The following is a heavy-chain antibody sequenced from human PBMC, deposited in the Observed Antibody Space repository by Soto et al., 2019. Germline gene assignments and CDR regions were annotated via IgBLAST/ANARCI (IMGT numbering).Heavy chain of an antibody. J-gene: IGHJ4*02. D-gene: IGHD2-2*01. CDR3: ARDTGAYCSSTSCYVPFDY. CDR2: IIPILGIA. CDR1: GGTFSSYT. V-gene: IGHV1-69*08. Sequence: QVQLVQSGAEVKKPGSSVKVSCKASGGTFSSYTISWVRQAPGQGLEWMGRIIPILGIANYAQKFQGRVTITADKSTSPAYMELSSLRSEDTAVYYCARDTGAYCSSTSCYVPFDYWGQGTLVTVSS.